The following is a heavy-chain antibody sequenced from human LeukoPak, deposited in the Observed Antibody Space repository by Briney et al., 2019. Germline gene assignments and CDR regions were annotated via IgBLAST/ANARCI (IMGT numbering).Heavy chain of an antibody. D-gene: IGHD4-17*01. V-gene: IGHV4-61*02. CDR2: IYTSGST. CDR3: AREDYGDFFDY. J-gene: IGHJ4*02. Sequence: SETLSLTCTVSGYSISSGSYYWSWIRQPAGKGLEWIGRIYTSGSTNYNPSLKSRVTISVDTSKNQFSLKLSSVTAADTAVYYCAREDYGDFFDYWGQGTLVTVSS. CDR1: GYSISSGSYY.